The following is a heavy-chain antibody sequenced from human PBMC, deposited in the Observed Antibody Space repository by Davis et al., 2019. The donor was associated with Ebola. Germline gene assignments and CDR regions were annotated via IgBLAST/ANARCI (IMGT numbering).Heavy chain of an antibody. J-gene: IGHJ6*02. CDR1: GGSISSYY. CDR2: IYYSGST. Sequence: MPSETLSLTCTVSGGSISSYYWSWIRQPPGKGLEWIEYIYYSGSTNYNPSLKSRVTISVDTSKNQFSLKLSSVTAADTAVYYCARARGRPYYYYGMDVWGQGTTVTVSS. D-gene: IGHD1-1*01. V-gene: IGHV4-59*01. CDR3: ARARGRPYYYYGMDV.